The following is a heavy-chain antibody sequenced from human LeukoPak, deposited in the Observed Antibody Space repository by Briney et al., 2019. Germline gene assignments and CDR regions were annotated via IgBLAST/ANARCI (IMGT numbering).Heavy chain of an antibody. V-gene: IGHV1-3*03. CDR3: ARSGSGIDNWFDP. CDR1: GYTFTSYA. J-gene: IGHJ5*02. Sequence: ASVKVSCKASGYTFTSYAMHWVRQAPGQRLEWMGWINAGNGNTKYSQEFQGRVTITRDTPASTAYMELSSLRSEDMAVYYCARSGSGIDNWFDPWGQGTLVTVSS. D-gene: IGHD3-10*01. CDR2: INAGNGNT.